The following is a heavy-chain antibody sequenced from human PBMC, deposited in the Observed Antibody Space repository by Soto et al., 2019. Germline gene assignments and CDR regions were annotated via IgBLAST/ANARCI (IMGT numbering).Heavy chain of an antibody. CDR2: LSGSGGTT. D-gene: IGHD3-10*01. V-gene: IGHV3-23*01. CDR1: GVTFSNYA. J-gene: IGHJ4*02. Sequence: EVPLLESGGGLVQPGGSLRLSCTVSGVTFSNYAMNWVRQAPGKGLEWVSSLSGSGGTTYYADSVKGRFIISRDNSKNTLYHLMNSLRAEDTALYYCAKQRADYGSGADTFYFDSWGQGALVTVSS. CDR3: AKQRADYGSGADTFYFDS.